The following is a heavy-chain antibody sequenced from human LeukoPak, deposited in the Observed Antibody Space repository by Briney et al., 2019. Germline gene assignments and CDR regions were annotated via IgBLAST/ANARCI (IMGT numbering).Heavy chain of an antibody. V-gene: IGHV1-2*02. J-gene: IGHJ4*02. D-gene: IGHD5-12*01. CDR1: EYTFTGYY. CDR3: ARGLPIHGDPFYYFDY. Sequence: ASVKVSCKASEYTFTGYYMHWVRQAPGQGLEWMGWINPNSGGTNYAQKFQGRVTMTRDTSISTAYMELSRLRSDDSAVYYCARGLPIHGDPFYYFDYWGQGTLVTVSS. CDR2: INPNSGGT.